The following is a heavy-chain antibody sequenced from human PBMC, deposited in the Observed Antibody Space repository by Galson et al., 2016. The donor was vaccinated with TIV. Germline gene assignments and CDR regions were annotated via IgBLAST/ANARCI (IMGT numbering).Heavy chain of an antibody. CDR2: TYYRSRWYN. D-gene: IGHD3-3*01. CDR1: GDSVSSNSAA. V-gene: IGHV6-1*01. J-gene: IGHJ4*02. Sequence: CAISGDSVSSNSAAWNWIRQSPSRGLEWLGRTYYRSRWYNDYAVSVKSRITINADTSRNQFSLQLNSVTPEDTAVYYCARATPSVLGIVMTLDCWGQGTLGTVSS. CDR3: ARATPSVLGIVMTLDC.